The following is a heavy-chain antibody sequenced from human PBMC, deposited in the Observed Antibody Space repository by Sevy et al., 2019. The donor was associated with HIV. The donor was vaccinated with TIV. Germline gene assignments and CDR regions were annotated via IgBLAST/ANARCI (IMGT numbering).Heavy chain of an antibody. Sequence: GGSLRLSCAASGFTFDDHTMHWVRQPPGKGLEWVSLISWDGGSTYYADSVKGRFTISRDNSKNSLFPQMNSLGAEDTALYYCAKDMASGGGGAYYFDYWGQGTLVTVSS. CDR3: AKDMASGGGGAYYFDY. CDR1: GFTFDDHT. D-gene: IGHD3-16*01. CDR2: ISWDGGST. J-gene: IGHJ4*02. V-gene: IGHV3-43*01.